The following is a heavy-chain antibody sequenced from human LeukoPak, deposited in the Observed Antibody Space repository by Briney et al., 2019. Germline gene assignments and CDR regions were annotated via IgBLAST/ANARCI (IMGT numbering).Heavy chain of an antibody. V-gene: IGHV4-59*01. CDR1: GGSISSYY. Sequence: PSETLPLTCTVSGGSISSYYWSWIRQPPGKGLEWIGYIYYSGSTNYNPSLKSRVTISVDTSKNQFSLKLSSVTAADTAVYYCARVRRLLRHYYYYMDVWGKGTTVTVSS. CDR3: ARVRRLLRHYYYYMDV. J-gene: IGHJ6*03. D-gene: IGHD1-26*01. CDR2: IYYSGST.